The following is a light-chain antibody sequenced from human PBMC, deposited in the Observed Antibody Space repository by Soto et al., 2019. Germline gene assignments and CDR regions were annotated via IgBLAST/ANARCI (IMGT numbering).Light chain of an antibody. CDR2: GAS. V-gene: IGKV1-9*01. Sequence: DIHMTQSPSSLSASVGDRFTITCGASQSIRRYLNWYQQKPGKAPKLLIYGASTLQSGVPSRFRGSASGTEFTLTISSLQPEDFETYYCQQLKSYPITFGLGTRLEIK. CDR1: QSIRRY. J-gene: IGKJ5*01. CDR3: QQLKSYPIT.